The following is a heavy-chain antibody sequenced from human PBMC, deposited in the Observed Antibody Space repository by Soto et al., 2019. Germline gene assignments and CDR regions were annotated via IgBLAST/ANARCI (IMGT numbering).Heavy chain of an antibody. V-gene: IGHV1-69*13. J-gene: IGHJ6*02. CDR3: ARGRNIVVVPAALARERYYYYGMDV. D-gene: IGHD2-2*01. Sequence: GASVKVSCKASGGTFSSYAISWVRQAPGQGLEWMGGIIPIFGTANYAQKFQGRVTITADESTSTAYMELSSLRSEDTAVYYCARGRNIVVVPAALARERYYYYGMDVWGQGTTVTVSS. CDR2: IIPIFGTA. CDR1: GGTFSSYA.